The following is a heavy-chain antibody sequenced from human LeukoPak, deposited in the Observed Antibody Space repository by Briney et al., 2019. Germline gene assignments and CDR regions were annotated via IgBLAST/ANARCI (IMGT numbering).Heavy chain of an antibody. CDR2: IKQDGSQK. D-gene: IGHD4-17*01. CDR1: GFTFSSYW. V-gene: IGHV3-7*05. J-gene: IGHJ3*02. CDR3: ARDPTVTNFHDAFDI. Sequence: GSLRLSCTASGFTFSSYWMSWVRQAPGKGLEWVATIKQDGSQKEYVESVQGRFTISRDNAKNSLYLHMNRLRAEDTAVYYCARDPTVTNFHDAFDIWGQGTLVTVSS.